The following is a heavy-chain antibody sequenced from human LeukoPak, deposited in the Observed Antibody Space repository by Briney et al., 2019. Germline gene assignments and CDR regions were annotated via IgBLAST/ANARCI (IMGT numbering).Heavy chain of an antibody. D-gene: IGHD3-22*01. V-gene: IGHV4-39*01. CDR2: IYYSGST. J-gene: IGHJ2*01. Sequence: PGGSLRLSCAASGFTFSSYAMSWVRQAPGKGLEWIGSIYYSGSTYYNPSLKSRVTISVDTSKNQFSLKLSSVTAADTAVYYCARAVRVVVITRGPWYFDLWGRGTLVTVSS. CDR3: ARAVRVVVITRGPWYFDL. CDR1: GFTFSSYA.